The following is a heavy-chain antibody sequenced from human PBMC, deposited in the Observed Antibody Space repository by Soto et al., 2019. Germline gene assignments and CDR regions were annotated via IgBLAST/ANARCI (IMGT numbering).Heavy chain of an antibody. J-gene: IGHJ4*02. Sequence: PGGSLRLSCAASGFTFSGYVMNWVRQAPGKGLEWVSAIGGSGGTTYYADSVKGRFTISRDNSKNTLYLQMSSLRAEGTAVYYCAKDPHLGATTGNYFDYWGQGTLVTVSS. D-gene: IGHD1-26*01. CDR1: GFTFSGYV. CDR3: AKDPHLGATTGNYFDY. CDR2: IGGSGGTT. V-gene: IGHV3-23*01.